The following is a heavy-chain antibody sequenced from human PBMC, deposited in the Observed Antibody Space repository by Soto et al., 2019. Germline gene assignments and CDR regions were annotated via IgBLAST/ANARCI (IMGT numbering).Heavy chain of an antibody. D-gene: IGHD2-2*01. CDR3: ARGDIVLVPASEGNWFDP. V-gene: IGHV1-46*01. Sequence: QVQLVQSGAEVKKPGASVTVSCKASAYSFTTYHIHWVRQAPGQGLEWMCLINPEAGDTNYAQRFQGRLRLTRDTSTSTVYMELRSLTFDDTAVYYCARGDIVLVPASEGNWFDPWGQGTLVTVSS. CDR2: INPEAGDT. CDR1: AYSFTTYH. J-gene: IGHJ5*02.